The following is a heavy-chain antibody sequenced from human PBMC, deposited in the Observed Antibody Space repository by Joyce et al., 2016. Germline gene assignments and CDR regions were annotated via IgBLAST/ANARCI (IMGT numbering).Heavy chain of an antibody. V-gene: IGHV1-69*18. CDR1: GGTFRNYA. J-gene: IGHJ4*02. CDR2: ITPIFRTP. Sequence: QVQLVQSGAEVKKPGSSVKVSCKPSGGTFRNYAITWVRQTPGHGLQWMGRITPIFRTPHYPEPFQCRVTITADASTHTAYMELTSLRSDDTALYFCATGNPEEGYFDSWGQGTLVTVSS. CDR3: ATGNPEEGYFDS.